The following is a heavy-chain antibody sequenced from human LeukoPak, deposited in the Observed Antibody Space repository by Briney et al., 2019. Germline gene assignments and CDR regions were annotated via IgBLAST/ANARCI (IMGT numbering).Heavy chain of an antibody. CDR3: ARDWGTASNWFDP. CDR2: ISNSGGST. CDR1: GFTFSSYA. V-gene: IGHV3-23*01. Sequence: GGSLRLSCAASGFTFSSYAMSWVRQAPGKGLEWVSAISNSGGSTYYADSVKGRFTISRDNAKNSLYLQMNSLRAEDTAVYYCARDWGTASNWFDPWGQGTLVTVSS. J-gene: IGHJ5*02. D-gene: IGHD1/OR15-1a*01.